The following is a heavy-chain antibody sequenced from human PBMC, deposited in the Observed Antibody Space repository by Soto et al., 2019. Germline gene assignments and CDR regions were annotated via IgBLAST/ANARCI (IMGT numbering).Heavy chain of an antibody. CDR1: GGTFSSYA. J-gene: IGHJ5*02. CDR2: IIPIFGTA. CDR3: ARGRNYNFDSSYNWFDP. V-gene: IGHV1-69*13. D-gene: IGHD6-6*01. Sequence: SVKVSCKASGGTFSSYAISWVRQAPGQGLEWMGGIIPIFGTANYAQKFQGRVTITADESTSTAYMKLSSVTAADTAVYYCARGRNYNFDSSYNWFDPWGQGTLVTVSS.